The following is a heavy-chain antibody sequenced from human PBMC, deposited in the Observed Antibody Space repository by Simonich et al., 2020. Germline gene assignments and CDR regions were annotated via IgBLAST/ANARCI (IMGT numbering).Heavy chain of an antibody. D-gene: IGHD3-22*01. CDR1: GFTFSSYA. CDR2: ISGSGGST. CDR3: AKDLGERITMIVVVIDAFDI. J-gene: IGHJ3*02. Sequence: GGGLVQPGGSLRLSCAASGFTFSSYAMSWVRQAPGKGLEWLSAISGSGGSTYYADSVKGRFPISRDNSKNTLYLQMNSLRAEDTAVYYCAKDLGERITMIVVVIDAFDIWGQGTMVTVSS. V-gene: IGHV3-23*01.